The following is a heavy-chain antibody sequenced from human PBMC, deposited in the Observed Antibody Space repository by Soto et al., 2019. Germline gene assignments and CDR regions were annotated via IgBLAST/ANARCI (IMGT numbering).Heavy chain of an antibody. D-gene: IGHD3-22*01. CDR1: GFTFSSYA. J-gene: IGHJ4*02. V-gene: IGHV3-30-3*01. CDR2: ISYDGSNK. CDR3: AREVFYYFDSSASNGGIDN. Sequence: GGSLRLSCAASGFTFSSYAMHWVRQAPGKGLEWVAVISYDGSNKYYADSVKGRFTISRDNSKNTLYLQMNSLRAEDTAVYYCAREVFYYFDSSASNGGIDNWGQEAVLTISS.